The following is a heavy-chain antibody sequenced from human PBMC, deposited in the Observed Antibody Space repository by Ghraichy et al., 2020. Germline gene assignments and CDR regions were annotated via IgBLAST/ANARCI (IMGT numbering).Heavy chain of an antibody. CDR3: GHISRRYDFSSGYYPHFDY. V-gene: IGHV2-5*01. CDR2: IYWNDDK. J-gene: IGHJ4*02. D-gene: IGHD3-3*01. Sequence: SGPTLVKPPQTLTLTCTFSGFSLRTSGAGVGWIRQPPGKALEWLALIYWNDDKFYSPSLRTRLTITKDTSRNRVVLTVSNMEPVDTATYFCGHISRRYDFSSGYYPHFDYWGRGILVTVSS. CDR1: GFSLRTSGAG.